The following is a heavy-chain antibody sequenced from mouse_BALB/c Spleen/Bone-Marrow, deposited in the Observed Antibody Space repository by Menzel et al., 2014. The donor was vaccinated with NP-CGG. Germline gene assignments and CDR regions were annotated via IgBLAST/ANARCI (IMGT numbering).Heavy chain of an antibody. CDR3: ARTYFDY. V-gene: IGHV1S81*02. J-gene: IGHJ2*01. CDR1: GYTFTSYW. CDR2: INPSNGRT. Sequence: VQLQQSGAELVKPGASVKLSCKASGYTFTSYWMHWVKQRPGQGLEWIGEINPSNGRTNYNEKFKSKATLTVDKPSSTAYMQLSSLTSEDSAVYYCARTYFDYWGQGTTLTVSS.